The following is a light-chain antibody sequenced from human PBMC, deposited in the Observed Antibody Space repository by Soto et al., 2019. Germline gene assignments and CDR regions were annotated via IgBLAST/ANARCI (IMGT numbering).Light chain of an antibody. CDR3: QQYNNWPPLT. V-gene: IGKV3-15*01. CDR1: QSVSSN. CDR2: GAS. J-gene: IGKJ1*01. Sequence: EIVMTQSPATLSVSPGERSILSFSASQSVSSNLAWYQQKPGQAPRLLIYGASTRATGIPARFSGSGSGTEFTLTISSLQSEDFAVYYCQQYNNWPPLTFGQGTKVDIK.